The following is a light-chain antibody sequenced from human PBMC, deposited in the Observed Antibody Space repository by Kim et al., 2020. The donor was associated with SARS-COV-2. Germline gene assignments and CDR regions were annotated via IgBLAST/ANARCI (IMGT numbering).Light chain of an antibody. CDR3: QQYHTSPLT. Sequence: SPGKRASVSCRASQNVGNNYLAWYQQKPGQAPRLLIYDASTRATGIPDRFSGSGSGTDFTLTISRLEPEDFAVYYCQQYHTSPLTFGQGTRLEIK. V-gene: IGKV3-20*01. J-gene: IGKJ5*01. CDR1: QNVGNNY. CDR2: DAS.